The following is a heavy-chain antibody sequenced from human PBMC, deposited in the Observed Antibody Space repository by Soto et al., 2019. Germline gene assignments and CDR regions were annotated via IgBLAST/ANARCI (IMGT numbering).Heavy chain of an antibody. CDR2: IIPILGIA. CDR1: GGTFSSYT. V-gene: IGHV1-69*02. D-gene: IGHD5-18*01. J-gene: IGHJ2*01. Sequence: QVQLVQSGAEVKKPGSSVTVSCKASGGTFSSYTISWVRQAPGQGLEWMGRIIPILGIANYAQKFQGRVTITADKSTSTAYMELSSLRSEDTAVYYCARSVDTAMTYGYFDLWGRGTLVTVSS. CDR3: ARSVDTAMTYGYFDL.